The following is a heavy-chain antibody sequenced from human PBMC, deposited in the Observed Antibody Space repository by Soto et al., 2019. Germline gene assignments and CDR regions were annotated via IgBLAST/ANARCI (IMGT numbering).Heavy chain of an antibody. CDR2: INPNSGNT. V-gene: IGHV1-8*01. J-gene: IGHJ5*02. D-gene: IGHD4-17*01. CDR1: GYIFTNYD. CDR3: GRSIKYGDYPRGFDP. Sequence: QVQLVQSGAEVKKPGASVKVSCKASGYIFTNYDINWVRQATGQGLEYLGWINPNSGNTGYVQKFQGRVTMTRNTLQNTAYMEVNSLRTEDTAGYYWGRSIKYGDYPRGFDPWGPGNLGTRSS.